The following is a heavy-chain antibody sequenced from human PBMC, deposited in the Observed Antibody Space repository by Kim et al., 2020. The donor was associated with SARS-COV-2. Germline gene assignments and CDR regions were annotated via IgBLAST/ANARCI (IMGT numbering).Heavy chain of an antibody. D-gene: IGHD1-26*01. CDR2: IYYSGST. J-gene: IGHJ4*02. CDR3: ARAPSRGATVPFDY. V-gene: IGHV4-59*01. Sequence: SETLSLTCTVSGGSISSYYWSWIRQPPGKGLEWIGYIYYSGSTNYNPSLKSRVTISVDTSKNQFSLKLSSVTAADTAVYYCARAPSRGATVPFDYWGQGTLVTVSS. CDR1: GGSISSYY.